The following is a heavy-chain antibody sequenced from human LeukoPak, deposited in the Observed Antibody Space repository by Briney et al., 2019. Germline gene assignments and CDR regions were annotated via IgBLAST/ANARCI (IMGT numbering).Heavy chain of an antibody. CDR3: ARAQERYFDWFRNYYYYYGMDV. V-gene: IGHV1-18*01. Sequence: GASVKVSCKASGGTFSSYAISWVRQAPGQGLEWMGWISAYNGNTNYAQKLQGRVTMTTDTSTSTAYMELRSLRSDDTAVYYCARAQERYFDWFRNYYYYYGMDVWGQGTTVTVSS. D-gene: IGHD3-9*01. J-gene: IGHJ6*02. CDR1: GGTFSSYA. CDR2: ISAYNGNT.